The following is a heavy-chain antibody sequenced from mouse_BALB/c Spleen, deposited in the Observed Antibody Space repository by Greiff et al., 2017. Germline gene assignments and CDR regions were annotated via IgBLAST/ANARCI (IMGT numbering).Heavy chain of an antibody. CDR2: IYPGDGDT. CDR1: GYAFSSYW. V-gene: IGHV1-80*01. CDR3: ARLGLPRYFDV. J-gene: IGHJ1*01. Sequence: VKVVESGAELVRPGSSVKISCKASGYAFSSYWMNWVKQRPGQGLEWIGQIYPGDGDTNYNGKFKGKATLTADKSSSTAYMQLSSLTSEDSAVYFCARLGLPRYFDVWGAGTTVTVSS. D-gene: IGHD2-4*01.